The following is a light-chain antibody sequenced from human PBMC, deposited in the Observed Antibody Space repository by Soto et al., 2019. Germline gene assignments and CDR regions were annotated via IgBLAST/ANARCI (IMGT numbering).Light chain of an antibody. V-gene: IGLV2-14*03. CDR3: NSYRSRSTNV. Sequence: QSVLTQPASVSGSPGQSIAISCTGTSSDVGGYNYVTWYQQHPGKAPKLMIYDVSNRPSGVSDRFSGSKSGNTASLTISGLKAEDEGDYNCNSYRSRSTNVFGTGTKVTV. CDR1: SSDVGGYNY. J-gene: IGLJ1*01. CDR2: DVS.